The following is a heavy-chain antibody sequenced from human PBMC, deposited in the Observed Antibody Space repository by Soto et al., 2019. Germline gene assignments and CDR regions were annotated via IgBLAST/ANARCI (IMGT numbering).Heavy chain of an antibody. V-gene: IGHV1-69*01. D-gene: IGHD6-6*01. CDR1: GGTFSSYA. J-gene: IGHJ6*04. CDR2: IIPIFGTA. CDR3: ARDPSSSSYYYYGRDV. Sequence: QVQLVQSGAEVKKPGSSVKVSCKASGGTFSSYAISWVRQAPGQGLEWMGGIIPIFGTANDAQKFQGRVTITADESTSTAYRELSSLRAEDTAVYYCARDPSSSSYYYYGRDVWGKGTTVTVSS.